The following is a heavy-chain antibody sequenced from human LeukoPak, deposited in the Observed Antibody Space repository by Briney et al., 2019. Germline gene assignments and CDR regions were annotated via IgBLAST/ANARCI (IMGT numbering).Heavy chain of an antibody. V-gene: IGHV3-9*01. CDR2: FSWNSGSI. CDR3: ARVAEWELLFSYFDY. CDR1: GFTFDDYA. D-gene: IGHD1-26*01. J-gene: IGHJ4*02. Sequence: PGRSLRLSCAASGFTFDDYAMHWVRQVPGKGLEWVSGFSWNSGSIGYADSVKGRFTTSRDNSKNTLYLQMNSLRAEDTAVYYCARVAEWELLFSYFDYWGQGTLVTVSS.